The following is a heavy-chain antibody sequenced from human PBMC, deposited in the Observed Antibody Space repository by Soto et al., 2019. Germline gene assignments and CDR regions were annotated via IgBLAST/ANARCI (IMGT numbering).Heavy chain of an antibody. CDR1: GFTFSSYA. CDR3: AKEDYGDAGGYYYYYMDV. Sequence: GGSLRLSCAASGFTFSSYAMSWVRQAPGKGLEWVSAISGSGGSTYYADSVKGRFTISRENSKNTLYLQMNSLRAEDTAVYYCAKEDYGDAGGYYYYYMDVWGKGTTVTVSS. CDR2: ISGSGGST. J-gene: IGHJ6*03. D-gene: IGHD4-17*01. V-gene: IGHV3-23*01.